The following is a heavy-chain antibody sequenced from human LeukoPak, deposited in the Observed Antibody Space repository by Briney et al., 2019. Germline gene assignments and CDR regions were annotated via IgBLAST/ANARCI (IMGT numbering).Heavy chain of an antibody. CDR2: IYPDDSDT. CDR3: ARRVSYYYYMDV. CDR1: GYSFSSYW. J-gene: IGHJ6*03. Sequence: GESLKISCKDSGYSFSSYWIGWVRQMPGKGLEWMGIIYPDDSDTRYSPSFQGQVTISVDKSISTAYLQWSSLKASDTAMYYCARRVSYYYYMDVWGKGTTVTVSS. D-gene: IGHD2/OR15-2a*01. V-gene: IGHV5-51*01.